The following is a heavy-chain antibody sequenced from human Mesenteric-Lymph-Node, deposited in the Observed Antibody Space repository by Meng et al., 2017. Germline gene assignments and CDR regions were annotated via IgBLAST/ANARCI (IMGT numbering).Heavy chain of an antibody. CDR2: VYHNGVT. CDR1: GGSLSGYY. V-gene: IGHV4-34*02. Sequence: QVQLKQWGAEGGKPTETMARTCAVYGGSLSGYYWSWIRQPPGKGLEWMGEVYHNGVTKYSPSLRSRVVISIDTSKNQFSLNLRSVSAADTAMYYCARGGATPMIIKYWGPGTLVTVSS. CDR3: ARGGATPMIIKY. J-gene: IGHJ4*02. D-gene: IGHD3-10*01.